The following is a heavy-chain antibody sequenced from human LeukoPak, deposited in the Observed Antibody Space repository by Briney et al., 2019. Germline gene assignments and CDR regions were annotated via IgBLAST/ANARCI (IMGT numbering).Heavy chain of an antibody. CDR2: IRYDGSNK. CDR3: TRDRDGMDV. V-gene: IGHV3-33*01. Sequence: PGRSLRLSCAASGFIFNSFGMHWVRQAPGKGLEWVALIRYDGSNKYYVDSVKGRFTISRDNSRNTLYLQMNSLRAEDMAVYYCTRDRDGMDVWGQGTTVTVSS. CDR1: GFIFNSFG. J-gene: IGHJ6*02.